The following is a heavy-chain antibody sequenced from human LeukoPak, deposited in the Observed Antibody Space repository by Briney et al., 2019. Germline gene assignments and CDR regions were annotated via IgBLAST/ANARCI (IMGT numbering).Heavy chain of an antibody. J-gene: IGHJ4*02. CDR3: ARAMVRGVITPIDY. V-gene: IGHV3-30*04. CDR1: GFTFSSYA. Sequence: PGGSLRLSCAASGFTFSSYAMHWVRQAPGKGLEWVAVISYDGGNEYYADSVKGRFTISRDNSKNTLYLQMNSLRAEDTAVYYCARAMVRGVITPIDYWGQGTLVTVSS. D-gene: IGHD3-10*01. CDR2: ISYDGGNE.